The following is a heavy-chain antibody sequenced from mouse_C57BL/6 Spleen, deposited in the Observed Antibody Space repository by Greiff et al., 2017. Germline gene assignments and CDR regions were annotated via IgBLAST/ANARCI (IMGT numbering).Heavy chain of an antibody. J-gene: IGHJ2*01. V-gene: IGHV1-69*01. CDR3: ASRTTVVDD. Sequence: VQLQQPGAELVMPGASVKLSCKASGYTFTSYWMHWVKQRPGQGLEWIGEIDPSDSYTNYNQKFKGKSTLTVDKSSSTAYMQLSSLTSEDSAVYYCASRTTVVDDWGKGTTLTVSS. D-gene: IGHD1-1*01. CDR2: IDPSDSYT. CDR1: GYTFTSYW.